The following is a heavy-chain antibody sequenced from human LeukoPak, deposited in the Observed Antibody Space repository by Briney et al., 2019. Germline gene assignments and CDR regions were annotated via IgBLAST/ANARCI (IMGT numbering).Heavy chain of an antibody. CDR3: ARVSFLGRFDP. Sequence: SETLSLTCTVSGGSISSYYWSWIRQPPGKGLEWIGYIYHSGSTYYNPSLKSRVTISVDTSKNQFSLKLSSVTAADTAVYYCARVSFLGRFDPWGQGTLVTVSS. V-gene: IGHV4-30-2*05. CDR2: IYHSGST. CDR1: GGSISSYY. D-gene: IGHD3-3*01. J-gene: IGHJ5*02.